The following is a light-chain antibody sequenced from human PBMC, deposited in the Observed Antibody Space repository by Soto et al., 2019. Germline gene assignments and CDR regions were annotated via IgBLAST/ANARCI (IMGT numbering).Light chain of an antibody. CDR1: QSVSSN. CDR2: GAS. CDR3: QQYNNGPPLT. J-gene: IGKJ4*01. V-gene: IGKV3-15*01. Sequence: EIVMTQSPATLSVSPGERATLSCRASQSVSSNLAWYQQKPGQAPRLLIYGASTRATGIPARFSGSGSGTEFTLTISSLQSAHIAVYCSQQYNNGPPLTFGGGTKVEIK.